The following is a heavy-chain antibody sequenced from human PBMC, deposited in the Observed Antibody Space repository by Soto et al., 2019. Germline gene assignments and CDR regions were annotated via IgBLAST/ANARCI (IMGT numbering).Heavy chain of an antibody. CDR2: ITSSGSFI. CDR3: AKDGYSSSSAYYFDY. V-gene: IGHV3-21*04. Sequence: GGSLRLSCSVSGFTFSSYSMNWVRQAPGKGLEWVSSITSSGSFIDYAHSVKGRFTISRDNAKNSLYLQMNSLRAEDTAVYYCAKDGYSSSSAYYFDYWGQGILVTVSS. D-gene: IGHD6-6*01. CDR1: GFTFSSYS. J-gene: IGHJ4*02.